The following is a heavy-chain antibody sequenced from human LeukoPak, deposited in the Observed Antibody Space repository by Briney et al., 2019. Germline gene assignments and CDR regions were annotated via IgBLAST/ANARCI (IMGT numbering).Heavy chain of an antibody. CDR2: IYSGGTK. Sequence: KGLEWFSVIYSGGTKYYADFVKGRFTISRDNYKKTLYLQMNSLSPEDTAVYYCAKGVLQVDWGLGTLVTVSS. J-gene: IGHJ4*02. CDR3: AKGVLQVD. D-gene: IGHD5-24*01. V-gene: IGHV3-53*01.